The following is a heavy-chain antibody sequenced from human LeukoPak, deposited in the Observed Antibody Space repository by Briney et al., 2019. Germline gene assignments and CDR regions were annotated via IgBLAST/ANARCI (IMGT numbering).Heavy chain of an antibody. CDR1: GGSINDYY. V-gene: IGHV4-59*08. D-gene: IGHD1-26*01. Sequence: SETLSLTCTVSGGSINDYYWSWIRQPPGKGLEWIAWIYYSGSTNYNPSLKSRVTISVDTSKNQFSLKLTSVTAADTAVYYCARVDSSDAGSFDYWGQGTLVTVSS. J-gene: IGHJ4*02. CDR2: IYYSGST. CDR3: ARVDSSDAGSFDY.